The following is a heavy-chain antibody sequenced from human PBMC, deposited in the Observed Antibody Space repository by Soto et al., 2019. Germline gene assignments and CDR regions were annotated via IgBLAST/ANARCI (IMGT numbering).Heavy chain of an antibody. D-gene: IGHD5-12*01. CDR1: GGSISSGGYS. Sequence: QLQLQESGSGLVKPSQTLSLTCAVSGGSISSGGYSWSWSRQPPGKGLEWIGDIYHSGSTYYNPSLKSRVTISVDRSKNQLSPNLSSVPAADTAVYYCAAGGGLPRYYWGQGTLVTVSS. CDR3: AAGGGLPRYY. CDR2: IYHSGST. J-gene: IGHJ4*02. V-gene: IGHV4-30-2*01.